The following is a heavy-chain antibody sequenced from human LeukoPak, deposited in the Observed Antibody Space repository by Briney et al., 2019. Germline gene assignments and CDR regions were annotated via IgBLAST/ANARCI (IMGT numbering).Heavy chain of an antibody. Sequence: GGSLRLSCAASGFTFSSYAMSWVRQAPGKGLEWVAVISYDGSNKYHADSVKGRFTISRDNSKNTLYLQMNSLRAEDTAVYYCARGVRWIHLWLDYWGQGTLVTVSS. CDR2: ISYDGSNK. CDR3: ARGVRWIHLWLDY. V-gene: IGHV3-30*04. J-gene: IGHJ4*02. D-gene: IGHD5-18*01. CDR1: GFTFSSYA.